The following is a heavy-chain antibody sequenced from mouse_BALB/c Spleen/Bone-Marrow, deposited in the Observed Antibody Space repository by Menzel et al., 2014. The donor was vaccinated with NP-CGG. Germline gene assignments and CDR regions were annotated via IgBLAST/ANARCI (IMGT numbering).Heavy chain of an antibody. V-gene: IGHV1-61*01. CDR1: GYTFTSCW. J-gene: IGHJ2*01. Sequence: VKLMESGAELVRPGTPVKLSCKASGYTFTSCWMSWVKQRPGRGLEWIGRIDPSDSETHYNQKFKDKATLTVDKSSSTAYIQLSSLTSEDSAVYYCARWGAYFDYWGQGTTLTVSS. CDR3: ARWGAYFDY. CDR2: IDPSDSET.